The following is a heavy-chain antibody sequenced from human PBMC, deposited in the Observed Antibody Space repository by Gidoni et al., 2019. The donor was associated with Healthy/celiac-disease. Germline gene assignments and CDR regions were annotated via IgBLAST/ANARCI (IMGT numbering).Heavy chain of an antibody. CDR1: GFTFSSYA. CDR2: ISGSGGST. D-gene: IGHD6-19*01. CDR3: AKDLIAVAGTSGYFDY. J-gene: IGHJ4*02. V-gene: IGHV3-23*01. Sequence: EVQLLESGGGLVQPGGSLRLSCAASGFTFSSYAMSWVRQAPGKGLEWVSAISGSGGSTYYADSVKGRFTISRDNSKNTLYLQMNSLRAEDTAVYYCAKDLIAVAGTSGYFDYWGQGTLVTVSS.